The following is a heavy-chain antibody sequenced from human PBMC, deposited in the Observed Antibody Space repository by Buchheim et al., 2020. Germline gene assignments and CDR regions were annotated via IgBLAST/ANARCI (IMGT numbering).Heavy chain of an antibody. CDR1: GFTFSNYA. CDR2: ISGTGSNT. CDR3: ATTLSGTTKQFDY. Sequence: EVQLLESGGGLVQPEGSLRVSCAASGFTFSNYAMSWVRQAPGKGLEWVSGISGTGSNTFYTDSVKGRFTISRDNYRDTLHLQMNSLRAEDTAVYYCATTLSGTTKQFDYWGQGTL. J-gene: IGHJ4*02. V-gene: IGHV3-23*01. D-gene: IGHD1-7*01.